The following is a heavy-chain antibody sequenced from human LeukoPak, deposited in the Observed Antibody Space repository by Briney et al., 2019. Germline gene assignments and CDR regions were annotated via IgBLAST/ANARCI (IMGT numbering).Heavy chain of an antibody. D-gene: IGHD1-26*01. Sequence: SVKVSCKASGGTFSRYTISWVRQAPGQGLEWMGGIIPMFGRANYAQKFQGRLTITADESSSTAYMELSSLRSEDTAVYYCARGPRGWELLPYYYYYMDVWGKGTTVTVSS. CDR3: ARGPRGWELLPYYYYYMDV. CDR2: IIPMFGRA. CDR1: GGTFSRYT. J-gene: IGHJ6*03. V-gene: IGHV1-69*01.